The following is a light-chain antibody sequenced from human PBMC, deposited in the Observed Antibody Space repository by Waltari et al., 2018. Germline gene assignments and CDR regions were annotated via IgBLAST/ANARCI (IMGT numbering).Light chain of an antibody. CDR2: GAS. V-gene: IGKV3-20*01. Sequence: EIVLTQSPGTLSSYPGERATLPCRASQSVSSSYLAWYQQKPGQAPRLLIYGASSRATGIPDRFSGSGSGTDFTLTISRLEPEDFAVYYCQQYGSLPYSFGQGTKLEIK. J-gene: IGKJ2*03. CDR1: QSVSSSY. CDR3: QQYGSLPYS.